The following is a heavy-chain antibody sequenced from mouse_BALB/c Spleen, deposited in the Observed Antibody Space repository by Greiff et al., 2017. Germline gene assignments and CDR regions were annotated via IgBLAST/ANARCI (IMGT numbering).Heavy chain of an antibody. CDR2: IWAGGST. CDR3: ARDAYYGNYVGFAY. CDR1: GFSLTSYG. V-gene: IGHV2-9*02. J-gene: IGHJ3*01. D-gene: IGHD2-10*01. Sequence: VKLVESGPGLVAPSQSLSITCTVSGFSLTSYGVHWVRQPPGKGLEWLGVIWAGGSTNYNSALMSRLSISKDNSKSQVFLKMNSLQTDDTAMYYCARDAYYGNYVGFAYWGQGTLVTVSA.